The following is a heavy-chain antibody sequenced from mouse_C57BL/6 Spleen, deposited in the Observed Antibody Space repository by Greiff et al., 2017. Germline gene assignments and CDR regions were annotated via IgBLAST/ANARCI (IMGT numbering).Heavy chain of an antibody. Sequence: VQLQQSGAELVRPGTSVKMSCKASGYTFTNYWIGWAKQRPGHGLEWIGDIYPGGGYTNYNEKFKGKATLTADKSSSTAYMQFSSLTSEDSAIYYFARNYGSSYWYFDVWGTGTTVTVSS. V-gene: IGHV1-63*01. D-gene: IGHD1-1*01. CDR1: GYTFTNYW. CDR3: ARNYGSSYWYFDV. CDR2: IYPGGGYT. J-gene: IGHJ1*03.